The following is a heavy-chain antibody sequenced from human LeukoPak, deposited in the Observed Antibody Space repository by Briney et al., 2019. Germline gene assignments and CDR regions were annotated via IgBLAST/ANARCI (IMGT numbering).Heavy chain of an antibody. CDR2: ISGSGGST. CDR1: GFTFSSYA. D-gene: IGHD2-21*02. V-gene: IGHV3-23*01. J-gene: IGHJ4*02. Sequence: GGSLRLSRAASGFTFSSYAMSWVRQAPGKGLEWVSAISGSGGSTYYADSVKGRFTISRDNSKNTPYLQMNSLRAEDTAVYYCVVVTAIRGYYFDYWGQGTLVTVSS. CDR3: VVVTAIRGYYFDY.